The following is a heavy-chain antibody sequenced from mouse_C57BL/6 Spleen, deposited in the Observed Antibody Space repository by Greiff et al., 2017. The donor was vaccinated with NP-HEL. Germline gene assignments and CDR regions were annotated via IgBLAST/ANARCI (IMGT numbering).Heavy chain of an antibody. CDR2: ISDGGSYT. J-gene: IGHJ2*01. CDR1: GFTFSSYA. V-gene: IGHV5-4*01. CDR3: ARDPGVFFDY. Sequence: EVKLVESGGGLVKPGGSLKLSCAASGFTFSSYAMSWVRQTPEKRLEWVATISDGGSYTYYPDNVKGRFTISRDNAKNNLYLQMSHLKSEDTAMYYCARDPGVFFDYWGQGTTLTVSS.